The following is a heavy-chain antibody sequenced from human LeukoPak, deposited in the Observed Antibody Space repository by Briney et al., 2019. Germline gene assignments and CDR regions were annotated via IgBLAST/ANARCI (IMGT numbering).Heavy chain of an antibody. D-gene: IGHD2-15*01. V-gene: IGHV4-31*03. Sequence: PSQTLSLTCTVSGGSISSGGYYWSWIRQHPGKGLEWIGNIYYSGSTYYNPSLKSRVTISVDTSKNQFSLKLSSVTAADTAVYYCAILPLGYCSGGSCSGLDYWGQGTLVTVSS. J-gene: IGHJ4*02. CDR2: IYYSGST. CDR1: GGSISSGGYY. CDR3: AILPLGYCSGGSCSGLDY.